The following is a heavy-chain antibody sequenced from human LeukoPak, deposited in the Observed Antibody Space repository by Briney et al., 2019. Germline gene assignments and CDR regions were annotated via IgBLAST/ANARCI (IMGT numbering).Heavy chain of an antibody. V-gene: IGHV3-11*01. CDR3: AGGRDITVAGPGGYFDY. J-gene: IGHJ4*02. D-gene: IGHD6-19*01. Sequence: GGPLRLSCAASGFTFSDYYMSWIRQAPGKGLEWVSYISPGGDVVYFADSVKGRFTIPRDNTRNSLFLQMNDLTAADTAVYYCAGGRDITVAGPGGYFDYWGQGALVTVSS. CDR2: ISPGGDVV. CDR1: GFTFSDYY.